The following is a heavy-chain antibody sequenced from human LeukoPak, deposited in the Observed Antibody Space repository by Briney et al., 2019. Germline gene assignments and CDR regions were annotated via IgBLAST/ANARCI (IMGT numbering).Heavy chain of an antibody. CDR2: ISSSSSYI. V-gene: IGHV3-21*01. D-gene: IGHD3-3*01. CDR3: ARGLFFGHDFHDY. CDR1: GFTFSSYS. Sequence: GGSLRLSCAASGFTFSSYSMNWVRQAPGKGLEWVSSISSSSSYIYYADSVEGRFTISRDNAKNSLYLQMNSLRAEDTAVYYCARGLFFGHDFHDYWGQGTLVTVSS. J-gene: IGHJ4*02.